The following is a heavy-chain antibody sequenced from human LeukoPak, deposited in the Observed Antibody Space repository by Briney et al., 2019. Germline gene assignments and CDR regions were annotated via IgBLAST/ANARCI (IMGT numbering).Heavy chain of an antibody. CDR3: AKGYCSSTSCYPFDY. D-gene: IGHD2-2*01. J-gene: IGHJ4*01. CDR2: ISWNSGSI. V-gene: IGHV3-9*03. Sequence: GRSLRLSCAASGFTFDDYAMHWVRQAPGKGLEWVSGISWNSGSIGYADSVKGRFTISRDNAKNSLYLQMNSLRAEDMALYYCAKGYCSSTSCYPFDYWGHGTLVTVSS. CDR1: GFTFDDYA.